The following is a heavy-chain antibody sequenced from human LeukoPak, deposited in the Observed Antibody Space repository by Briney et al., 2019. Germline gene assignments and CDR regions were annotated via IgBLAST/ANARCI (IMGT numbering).Heavy chain of an antibody. V-gene: IGHV3-21*01. CDR3: ARDRPGIAAADIDY. Sequence: GGPLTLFCTASGFTLRSYSMNWVRQAPGKGLEWVSSISSSSSYIYYADSVKGRFTIPRDNAKNSPYLQMNSLRAEDTAVYYCARDRPGIAAADIDYWGQGTLVTVSS. J-gene: IGHJ4*02. CDR1: GFTLRSYS. D-gene: IGHD6-13*01. CDR2: ISSSSSYI.